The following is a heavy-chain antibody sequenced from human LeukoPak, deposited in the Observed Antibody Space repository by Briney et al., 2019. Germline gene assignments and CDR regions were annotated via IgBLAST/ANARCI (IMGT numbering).Heavy chain of an antibody. D-gene: IGHD2-21*02. CDR1: GFSFGGYA. Sequence: PGRSLRLSCAASGFSFGGYALHWVRQAPGKGLEWVASISWNSGDIFHADSVKGRFTISRDNAKNSLYLQMDSLRTEDAALYYCVKSGGYATAIRYFDLWGRGTLVTVSS. CDR2: ISWNSGDI. J-gene: IGHJ2*01. V-gene: IGHV3-9*01. CDR3: VKSGGYATAIRYFDL.